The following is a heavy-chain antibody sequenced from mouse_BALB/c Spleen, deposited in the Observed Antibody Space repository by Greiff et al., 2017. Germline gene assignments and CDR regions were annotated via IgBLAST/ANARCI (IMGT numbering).Heavy chain of an antibody. CDR1: GFTFSSYG. D-gene: IGHD1-1*01. Sequence: EVKLVESGGDLVKPGGSLKLSCAASGFTFSSYGMSWVRQTPDKRLEWVATISSGGSYTYYPDSVKGRFTISRDNAKNTLFLQMTSLRSEDTAMYYCARSDYYGSSYYFDYWGQGTTLTVSS. J-gene: IGHJ2*01. CDR3: ARSDYYGSSYYFDY. CDR2: ISSGGSYT. V-gene: IGHV5-6*01.